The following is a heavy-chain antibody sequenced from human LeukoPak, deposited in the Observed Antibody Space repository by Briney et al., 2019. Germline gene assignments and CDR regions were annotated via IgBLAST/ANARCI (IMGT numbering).Heavy chain of an antibody. CDR1: GGTFNNYI. CDR3: ARSVVPSGYPYYYYYYMDV. Sequence: GASVKVSCKASGGTFNNYIISWVRQAPGQGLEWMGGVIPVFDSTKYANKFQGRVTMTADKSAITAYMDLSSLRSEDTAVYYCARSVVPSGYPYYYYYYMDVWGQGTTVTVSS. CDR2: VIPVFDST. J-gene: IGHJ6*03. D-gene: IGHD2-2*01. V-gene: IGHV1-69*06.